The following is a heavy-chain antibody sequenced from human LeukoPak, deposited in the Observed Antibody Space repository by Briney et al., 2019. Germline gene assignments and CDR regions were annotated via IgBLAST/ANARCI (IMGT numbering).Heavy chain of an antibody. Sequence: GGSLRLSCAASGFTFSSYWMSWVRQAPGKGLEWVANIKQDGSEKYYVDSVKGRFTISRDNAKNSLYLQMNSLRAEDTAVYYCARDTKLYSSGWFDHWGQGTLVTVSS. CDR1: GFTFSSYW. D-gene: IGHD6-19*01. CDR3: ARDTKLYSSGWFDH. V-gene: IGHV3-7*01. CDR2: IKQDGSEK. J-gene: IGHJ5*02.